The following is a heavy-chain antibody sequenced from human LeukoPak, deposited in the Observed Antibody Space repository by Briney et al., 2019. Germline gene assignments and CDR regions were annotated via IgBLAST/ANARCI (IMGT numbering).Heavy chain of an antibody. CDR2: ISSSSSYT. D-gene: IGHD6-19*01. CDR3: ARASGGSSGWYG. J-gene: IGHJ4*02. CDR1: GFTLSDYY. Sequence: PGGSLRLSCAASGFTLSDYYMSWIRQAPGKGLEWVSYISSSSSYTNYADSVKGRFTISRDNAKNSLYLQMNSLRAEDTAVYYCARASGGSSGWYGWGQGTLVTVSS. V-gene: IGHV3-11*06.